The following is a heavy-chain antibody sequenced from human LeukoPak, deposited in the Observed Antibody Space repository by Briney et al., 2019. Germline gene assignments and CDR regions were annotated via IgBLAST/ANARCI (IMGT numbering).Heavy chain of an antibody. V-gene: IGHV3-74*01. CDR3: SRSAYYDGSGNYYDY. Sequence: TGGSLRHSCAASGFTFSSYWMHWVRHAPGKGLVWVSRISDGGSTTTYADSVKGRFTISRDNAKNTLYLQMNGLRAEDTAVYYCSRSAYYDGSGNYYDYWGQGTLVTVSS. CDR2: ISDGGSTT. D-gene: IGHD3-22*01. CDR1: GFTFSSYW. J-gene: IGHJ4*02.